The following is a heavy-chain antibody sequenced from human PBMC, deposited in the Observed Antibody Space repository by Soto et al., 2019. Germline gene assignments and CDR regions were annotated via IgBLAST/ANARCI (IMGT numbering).Heavy chain of an antibody. J-gene: IGHJ5*02. CDR2: ISSDGSNK. CDR3: ETDLGGAFDT. D-gene: IGHD3-10*01. Sequence: GKGLEWVAVISSDGSNKYYADSVKGRFTISRDNSKNTLYLQMNSLRAEDTAVYYCETDLGGAFDTWGQGPFVSVYS. V-gene: IGHV3-30*03.